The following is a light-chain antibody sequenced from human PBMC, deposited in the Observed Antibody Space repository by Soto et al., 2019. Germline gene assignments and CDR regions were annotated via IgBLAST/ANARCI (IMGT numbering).Light chain of an antibody. CDR3: QQYSSSPMYT. CDR1: QSVSSSY. Sequence: EIVLTQSPGTLSLSPGERATLSCRASQSVSSSYLAWYQQKPGQAPRLLIYGASSRDTGIPDRFSGSGSGTDFTLTISRLEPEDFAVYYCQQYSSSPMYTFGQGTKLEIK. V-gene: IGKV3-20*01. CDR2: GAS. J-gene: IGKJ2*01.